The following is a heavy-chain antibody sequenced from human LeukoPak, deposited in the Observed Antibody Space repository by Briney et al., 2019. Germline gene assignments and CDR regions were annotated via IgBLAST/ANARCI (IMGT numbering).Heavy chain of an antibody. CDR2: IGGSGSVV. Sequence: GGSLRLSCAASGFTFSSYAMSWIRLTPGKGLEWVSYIGGSGSVVHYADSVKGRFTISRDNAKRSLYLQMDSLRAEDTAVYYCASGGVYSSGWYAYWGQGTLVTVSS. D-gene: IGHD6-13*01. V-gene: IGHV3-11*01. CDR3: ASGGVYSSGWYAY. CDR1: GFTFSSYA. J-gene: IGHJ4*02.